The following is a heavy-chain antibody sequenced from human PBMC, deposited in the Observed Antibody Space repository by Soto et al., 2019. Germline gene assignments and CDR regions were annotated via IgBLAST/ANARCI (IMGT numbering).Heavy chain of an antibody. V-gene: IGHV3-23*01. CDR2: ISGSGVST. CDR1: GFTFSSYA. J-gene: IGHJ4*02. D-gene: IGHD1-1*01. CDR3: AKDHQGGLDH. Sequence: GGSLRLSCAASGFTFSSYAMSWVRQAPGKGLEWVSPISGSGVSTYYADSVKGRFTISRENSKNTLYLQMNSLRAEDTAVYYCAKDHQGGLDHWGQGTLVTVSS.